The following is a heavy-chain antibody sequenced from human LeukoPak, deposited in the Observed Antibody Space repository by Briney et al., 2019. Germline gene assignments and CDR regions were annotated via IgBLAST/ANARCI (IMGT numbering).Heavy chain of an antibody. Sequence: GRSLRLSCAASGFTFSSYGMHWVRQAPGKGLEWVAVIWYDGSNKYYADSVKGRFTISRDNSKNTLYLQMNSPRAEDTAVYYCARDLNAFDIWGQGTMVIVSS. V-gene: IGHV3-33*01. CDR1: GFTFSSYG. CDR3: ARDLNAFDI. J-gene: IGHJ3*02. D-gene: IGHD3-9*01. CDR2: IWYDGSNK.